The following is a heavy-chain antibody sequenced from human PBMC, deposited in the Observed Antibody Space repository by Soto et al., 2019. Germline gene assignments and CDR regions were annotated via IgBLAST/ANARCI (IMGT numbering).Heavy chain of an antibody. J-gene: IGHJ4*02. V-gene: IGHV2-5*02. D-gene: IGHD6-13*01. CDR3: AHRRRYNSTWYMGFDY. Sequence: QITLKESGPTLVKPTQTLTLTCTFSGFSLSTSGVGVGWVRQPPGKALEWLTLVYWDDDKRYSPSLKSRLTITKDTSKNQVVLTMTNIDPMDTATYYCAHRRRYNSTWYMGFDYWGQGTLVTVSS. CDR1: GFSLSTSGVG. CDR2: VYWDDDK.